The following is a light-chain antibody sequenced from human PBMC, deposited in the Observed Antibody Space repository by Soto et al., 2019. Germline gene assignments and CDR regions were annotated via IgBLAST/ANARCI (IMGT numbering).Light chain of an antibody. CDR2: AAS. Sequence: DIQVTQSPSSLSASVGDRVTLTCRASQSISTYLNWYQQRPGKAPRLLIYAASILESGVPSRFSGSGSGSEFTLTISSLQPDDSATYYCQQSYRIPPTFGQGAKLEI. CDR1: QSISTY. CDR3: QQSYRIPPT. V-gene: IGKV1-39*01. J-gene: IGKJ2*01.